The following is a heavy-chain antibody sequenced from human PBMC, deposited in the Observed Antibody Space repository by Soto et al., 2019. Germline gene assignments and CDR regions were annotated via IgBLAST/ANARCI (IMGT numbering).Heavy chain of an antibody. Sequence: ETLSLTCTVSGDSISSYYWSWIRQPPGKGLEWIGHIYNSGSTNYNPSLKSRVTISVDTSKKQISLKLTSVTAADTAVYYCATYDYSNHYFDCWGQGTLVTVSS. CDR1: GDSISSYY. CDR2: IYNSGST. V-gene: IGHV4-59*01. D-gene: IGHD4-4*01. J-gene: IGHJ4*02. CDR3: ATYDYSNHYFDC.